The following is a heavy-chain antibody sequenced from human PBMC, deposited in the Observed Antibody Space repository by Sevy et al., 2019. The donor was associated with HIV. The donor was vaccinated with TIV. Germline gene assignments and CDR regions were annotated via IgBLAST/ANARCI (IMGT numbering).Heavy chain of an antibody. Sequence: GGSLRLSCAASGFTFSSYAMSWVRQAPGKGLEWVSAISGSGGRTYYADSVKGRFTVSRDNSKNTLYLQMNSLRAEDTAVYYCARRRYDFWSGYEAYYFDYWGQGTLVTVSS. V-gene: IGHV3-23*01. CDR2: ISGSGGRT. D-gene: IGHD3-3*01. CDR3: ARRRYDFWSGYEAYYFDY. J-gene: IGHJ4*02. CDR1: GFTFSSYA.